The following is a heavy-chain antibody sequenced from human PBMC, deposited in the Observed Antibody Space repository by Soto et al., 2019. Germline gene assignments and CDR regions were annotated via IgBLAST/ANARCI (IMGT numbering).Heavy chain of an antibody. CDR3: ARHENSMPYWFDP. D-gene: IGHD1-7*01. V-gene: IGHV4-39*01. Sequence: SETLSLTCTVSGYAISSSSYYWGWFRQPPGKGLEWIGSIYYSGSTYYNPSLKSRVTISVDTSKNQFSLKLSSVTAADTAVYYCARHENSMPYWFDPWGQGTLVTVSS. CDR2: IYYSGST. J-gene: IGHJ5*02. CDR1: GYAISSSSYY.